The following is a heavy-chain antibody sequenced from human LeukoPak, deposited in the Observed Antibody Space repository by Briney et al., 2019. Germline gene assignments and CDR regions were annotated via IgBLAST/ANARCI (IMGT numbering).Heavy chain of an antibody. V-gene: IGHV4-39*07. J-gene: IGHJ4*02. CDR2: IYYSGST. Sequence: PSETLSLTCTVSGDSISSSSYYWGWIRQPPGKGLEWIGSIYYSGSTYYNPSLKSRVTISVDTSKNQFSLKLSSVTAADTAVYYCARDAPPYCGGDCYSSWGQGTLVTVSS. D-gene: IGHD2-21*02. CDR3: ARDAPPYCGGDCYSS. CDR1: GDSISSSSYY.